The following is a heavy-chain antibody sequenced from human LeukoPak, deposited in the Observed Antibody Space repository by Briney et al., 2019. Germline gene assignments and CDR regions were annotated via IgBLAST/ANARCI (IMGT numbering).Heavy chain of an antibody. CDR3: ARGPGLRLGELSSDYGY. V-gene: IGHV4-34*01. CDR1: GGSFSGYC. J-gene: IGHJ4*02. D-gene: IGHD3-16*02. Sequence: PSETLSLTCAVYGGSFSGYCWSWIRQPPGKGLEWIGEINHSGSTNYNPSLKSRVTISVDTSKNQFSLKLSSVTAADTAVYYCARGPGLRLGELSSDYGYWGQGTLVTVSS. CDR2: INHSGST.